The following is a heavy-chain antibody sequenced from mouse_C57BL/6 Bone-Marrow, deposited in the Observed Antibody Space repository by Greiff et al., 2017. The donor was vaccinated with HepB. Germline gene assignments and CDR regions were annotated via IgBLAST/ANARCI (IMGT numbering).Heavy chain of an antibody. Sequence: VQLQQPGAEFVKPGASVKLSCKASGYTFTSYWMQWVKQRPGQGLEWIGEIDPSDSYINYNQKFKGKATLTVDTSSSTAYMQLSSLTTEDSAIYYCARGGYWGQGTTLTVSS. V-gene: IGHV1-50*01. CDR1: GYTFTSYW. CDR3: ARGGY. J-gene: IGHJ2*01. CDR2: IDPSDSYI.